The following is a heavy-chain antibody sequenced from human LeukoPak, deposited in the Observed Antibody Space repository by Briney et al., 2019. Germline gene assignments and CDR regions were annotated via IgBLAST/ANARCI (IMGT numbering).Heavy chain of an antibody. Sequence: PGGSLRLSCAATGFTFSSYSMNWVRQAPGKGLEWVSYISSSSSTIYYADSVKGRFTISRDSSKNTLYLQMNSLRAEDTAVYYCANLGITMIVVVYWGQGTLVTVSS. CDR1: GFTFSSYS. J-gene: IGHJ4*02. CDR3: ANLGITMIVVVY. CDR2: ISSSSSTI. D-gene: IGHD3-22*01. V-gene: IGHV3-48*01.